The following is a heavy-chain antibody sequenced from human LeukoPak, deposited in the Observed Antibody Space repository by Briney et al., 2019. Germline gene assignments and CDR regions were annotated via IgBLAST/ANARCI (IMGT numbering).Heavy chain of an antibody. CDR2: TYYSGST. V-gene: IGHV4-59*01. CDR3: ARLVVVAATLGYYYYYYMDV. CDR1: GGSISSYY. J-gene: IGHJ6*03. Sequence: PSETLSLTCTVSGGSISSYYWSWIRQPPGKGLEWIGYTYYSGSTNYNPSLKSRVTISVDTSKNQFSLKLSSVTAADTAVYYCARLVVVAATLGYYYYYYMDVWGKGTTVTVSS. D-gene: IGHD2-15*01.